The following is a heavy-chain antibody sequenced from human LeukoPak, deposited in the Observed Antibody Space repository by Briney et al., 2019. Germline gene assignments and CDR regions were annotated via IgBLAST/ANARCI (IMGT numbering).Heavy chain of an antibody. CDR3: ANAYCSSMSCYRDPFDS. V-gene: IGHV3-30*04. CDR1: GFTFSDYA. Sequence: SGGSLRLSCAASGFTFSDYALHWVRQAPGKGLEWLTSISYDANTKYYADSVKGRFTISRDNSKNTVYLQMNSLRVEDTALYYCANAYCSSMSCYRDPFDSWGQGTLVTVSS. J-gene: IGHJ4*02. CDR2: ISYDANTK. D-gene: IGHD2-2*01.